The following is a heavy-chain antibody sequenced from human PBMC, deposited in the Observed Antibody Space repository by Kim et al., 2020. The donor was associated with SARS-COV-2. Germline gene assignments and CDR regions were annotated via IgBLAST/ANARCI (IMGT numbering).Heavy chain of an antibody. J-gene: IGHJ4*02. CDR2: IYSGGST. V-gene: IGHV3-53*01. Sequence: GGSLRLSCAASGFTVSSNYMSWVRQAPGKGLEWVSVIYSGGSTYYADSVKGRFTISRDNSKNTLYLQMNSLRAEDTAVYYCARDLIAVAGRYFDYWGQGTVVTVSS. CDR3: ARDLIAVAGRYFDY. CDR1: GFTVSSNY. D-gene: IGHD6-19*01.